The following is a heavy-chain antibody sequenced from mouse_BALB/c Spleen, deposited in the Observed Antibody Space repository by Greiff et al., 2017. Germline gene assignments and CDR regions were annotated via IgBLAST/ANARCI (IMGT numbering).Heavy chain of an antibody. CDR2: INPSTGYT. CDR1: GYTFTSYW. V-gene: IGHV1-7*01. J-gene: IGHJ3*01. Sequence: VQLQQSGAELAKPGASVKMSCKASGYTFTSYWMHWVKQRPGQGLEWIGYINPSTGYTEYNQKFKDKATMTADKSSSTAYMQLSSLTSEDSAVYYCARERGSYWGQGTLVTVSA. CDR3: ARERGSY.